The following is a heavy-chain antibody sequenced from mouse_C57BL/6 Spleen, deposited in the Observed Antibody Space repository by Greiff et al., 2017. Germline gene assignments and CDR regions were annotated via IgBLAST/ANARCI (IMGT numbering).Heavy chain of an antibody. Sequence: EVMLVESGGGLVKPGGSLKLSCAASGFTFSDYGMHWVRQAPEKGLEWVAYISSGSSTIYYADTVEGRFTISRDTAKNTLFLQMTSLRSEDTAMYYCARPYYYGSSAWFAYWGQGTLVTVSA. D-gene: IGHD1-1*01. J-gene: IGHJ3*01. V-gene: IGHV5-17*01. CDR1: GFTFSDYG. CDR2: ISSGSSTI. CDR3: ARPYYYGSSAWFAY.